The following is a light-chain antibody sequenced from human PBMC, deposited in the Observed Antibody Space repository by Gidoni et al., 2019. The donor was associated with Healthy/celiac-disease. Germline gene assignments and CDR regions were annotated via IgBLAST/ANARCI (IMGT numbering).Light chain of an antibody. V-gene: IGKV3-15*01. Sequence: EIVMTQSPATMSVSPGERATLSCRASQSVSSNLAWYQQKPGQAPRLLISGASTRATGIPARFSGSGSGTEFPLTISSLQSEDFAVYYCQQYNNWPPWLTFGGGTKVEIK. CDR1: QSVSSN. CDR3: QQYNNWPPWLT. J-gene: IGKJ4*01. CDR2: GAS.